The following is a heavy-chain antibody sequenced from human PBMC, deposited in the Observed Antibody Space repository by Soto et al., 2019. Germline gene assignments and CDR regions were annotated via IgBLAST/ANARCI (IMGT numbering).Heavy chain of an antibody. Sequence: SETLSLTCTVSGGSISSYYWSWIRQPPEKGLEWFVYIYYSGSTNYNPSLKSRVTISVDTSKNQFSLKLSSVTAADTAVYYCARRVTGTNRFDYWGQGTLVTVSS. CDR3: ARRVTGTNRFDY. J-gene: IGHJ4*02. CDR2: IYYSGST. CDR1: GGSISSYY. V-gene: IGHV4-59*08. D-gene: IGHD1-7*01.